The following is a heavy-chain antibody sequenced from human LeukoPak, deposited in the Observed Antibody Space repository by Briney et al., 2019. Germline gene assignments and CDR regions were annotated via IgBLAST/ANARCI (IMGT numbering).Heavy chain of an antibody. CDR3: AREPFWSGYYSNLHFDY. V-gene: IGHV3-23*01. D-gene: IGHD3-3*01. J-gene: IGHJ4*02. Sequence: GGSLRLSCAASGFTFSSYAMSWVRQAPEKGLEWVSGINGGGGSTYSADSVKGRFTISRDNSKNTLYLQMNSLRAEDTAVYYCAREPFWSGYYSNLHFDYWGQGTLVTVSS. CDR2: INGGGGST. CDR1: GFTFSSYA.